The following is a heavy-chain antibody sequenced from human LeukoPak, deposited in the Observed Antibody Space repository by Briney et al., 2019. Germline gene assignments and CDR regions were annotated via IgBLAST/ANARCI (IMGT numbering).Heavy chain of an antibody. D-gene: IGHD2-8*01. CDR2: ISGSGGST. J-gene: IGHJ4*02. CDR1: GFTFGSYV. Sequence: RGSLRLSCAASGFTFGSYVMSWVRQAPGKGLEWVSAISGSGGSTNYADSVKGRFTISRDNSKNTLYLQMNSLRAEDTAVYYCAKEREYCTNGVCSPLDYWGQGTLVTVSS. CDR3: AKEREYCTNGVCSPLDY. V-gene: IGHV3-23*01.